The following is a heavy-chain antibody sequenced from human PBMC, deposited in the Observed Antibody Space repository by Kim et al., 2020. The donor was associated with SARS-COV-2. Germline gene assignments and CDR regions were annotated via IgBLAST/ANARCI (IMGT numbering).Heavy chain of an antibody. J-gene: IGHJ4*02. Sequence: NYTPSLKSRVTISVDTSKNQFSLKLSSVTAADTAVYYCARVAVVDTRLDYWGQGTLVTVSS. D-gene: IGHD5-18*01. V-gene: IGHV4-34*01. CDR3: ARVAVVDTRLDY.